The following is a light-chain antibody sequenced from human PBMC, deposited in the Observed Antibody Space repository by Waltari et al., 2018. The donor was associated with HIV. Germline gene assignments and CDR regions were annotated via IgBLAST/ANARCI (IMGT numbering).Light chain of an antibody. V-gene: IGKV3-15*01. CDR2: RAS. Sequence: EIVMTQSPATLSVSPGERVTLSCRASQSISSNLAWYQQKPGQAPRPLIYRASSRATGIPARFSGSGSGTEFTLTISSLQSEDFALYYCQQYNKFPLTFGGGTKEEIK. J-gene: IGKJ4*01. CDR3: QQYNKFPLT. CDR1: QSISSN.